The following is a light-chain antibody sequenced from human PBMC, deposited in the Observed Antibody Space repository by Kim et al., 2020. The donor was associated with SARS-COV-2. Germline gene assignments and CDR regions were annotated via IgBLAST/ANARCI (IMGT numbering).Light chain of an antibody. CDR2: AAS. CDR3: QKYNSAPYT. V-gene: IGKV1-27*01. CDR1: QGISNY. Sequence: SASGGDRVTITGRARQGISNYLVGYQQKRGKVPKLLIYAASSGKSGVPSRFSGSGSGTYFTLTISSLQPEDVATYYCQKYNSAPYTFGQGTKLEI. J-gene: IGKJ2*01.